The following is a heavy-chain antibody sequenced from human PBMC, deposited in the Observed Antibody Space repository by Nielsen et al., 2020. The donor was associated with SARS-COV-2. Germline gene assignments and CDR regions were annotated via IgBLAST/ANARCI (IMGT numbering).Heavy chain of an antibody. CDR1: GFTFSSYG. V-gene: IGHV3-23*01. CDR3: AKVGSRLTTAVISPYWYRDL. D-gene: IGHD6-19*01. Sequence: GGSLRLSCAASGFTFSSYGMSWVRQVPGKGLEWVSGISGSGGSKYYADSVKGRVTISRDNSKNTLDLQMNSLRAEDTAVYFCAKVGSRLTTAVISPYWYRDLWGRGTLVTVSS. J-gene: IGHJ2*01. CDR2: ISGSGGSK.